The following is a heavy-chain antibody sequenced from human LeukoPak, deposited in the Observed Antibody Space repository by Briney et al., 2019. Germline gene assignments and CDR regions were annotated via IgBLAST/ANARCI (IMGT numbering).Heavy chain of an antibody. CDR1: GFTFSSFG. Sequence: GGSLRLSCTTSGFTFSSFGMSWVRQAPGKGLEWVSGLSGGGEGQFYEDSVKGRFTISRHNAKNTLYLQINSRRAEDKAVYYYAREAADSGIAVKWGQGTLVSVSS. J-gene: IGHJ4*02. V-gene: IGHV3-23*01. D-gene: IGHD6-19*01. CDR3: AREAADSGIAVK. CDR2: LSGGGEGQ.